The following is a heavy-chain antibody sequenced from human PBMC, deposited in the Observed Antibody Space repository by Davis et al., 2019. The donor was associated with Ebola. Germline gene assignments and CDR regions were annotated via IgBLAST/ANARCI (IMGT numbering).Heavy chain of an antibody. J-gene: IGHJ3*02. D-gene: IGHD2-21*01. CDR1: GFTFTSYA. Sequence: GESLKISCAASGFTFTSYAMDWVRQAPGKGLEWVSYISSRGTNIYYADSVKGRFTISRDNAKNSLYLQMNSLRAEDTAVYYCARELIVVVPDAFDIWGQGTMVTVSS. CDR3: ARELIVVVPDAFDI. V-gene: IGHV3-21*05. CDR2: ISSRGTNI.